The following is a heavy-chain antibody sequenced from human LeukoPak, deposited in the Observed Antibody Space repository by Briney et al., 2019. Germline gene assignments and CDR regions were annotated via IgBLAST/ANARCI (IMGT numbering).Heavy chain of an antibody. CDR2: IIPIFGTA. Sequence: ASVKVSCKASGGTFSSYAISWVRQAPGQGLEWMGGIIPIFGTANYAQKFQGRVTITADESTSTAYMELSSLRSEDTAVYYCARDLDSNYLFDYWGQGTLVAVSS. J-gene: IGHJ4*02. CDR3: ARDLDSNYLFDY. V-gene: IGHV1-69*13. CDR1: GGTFSSYA. D-gene: IGHD4-11*01.